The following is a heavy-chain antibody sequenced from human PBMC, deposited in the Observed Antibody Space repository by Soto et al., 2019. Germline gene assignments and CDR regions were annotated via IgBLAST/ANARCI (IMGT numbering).Heavy chain of an antibody. CDR3: ARVGNQYYDFWSGYYGAGSSWFDP. CDR1: GYTFTSYD. Sequence: ASVKVSCKASGYTFTSYDINWVRQATGQGLEWMGWMNPNSGNTGYAQKFKGRVTMTRNTSISTAYMELSSLRSEDTAVYYCARVGNQYYDFWSGYYGAGSSWFDPWGQGTLVTVSS. CDR2: MNPNSGNT. D-gene: IGHD3-3*01. V-gene: IGHV1-8*01. J-gene: IGHJ5*02.